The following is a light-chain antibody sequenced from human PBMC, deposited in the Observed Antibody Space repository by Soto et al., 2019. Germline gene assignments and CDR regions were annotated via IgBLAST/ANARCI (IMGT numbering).Light chain of an antibody. J-gene: IGKJ1*01. CDR1: QGIRNG. V-gene: IGKV1-17*01. CDR2: IAS. Sequence: DIQMTQSPSSLSASVGDRVTITCRASQGIRNGVGWYQQKPGKDPKRLIYIASRLESGVPARFSGSGFGTEFTLTLSGLQPDNLAIYYCLQHYNYPWTFGQGTRVEIK. CDR3: LQHYNYPWT.